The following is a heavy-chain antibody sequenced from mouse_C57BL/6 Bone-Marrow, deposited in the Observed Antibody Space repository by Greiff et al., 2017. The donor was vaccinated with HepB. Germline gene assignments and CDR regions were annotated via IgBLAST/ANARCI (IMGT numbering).Heavy chain of an antibody. V-gene: IGHV1-43*01. J-gene: IGHJ4*01. Sequence: VQLQQSGPELVKPGASVKISCKASGYSFTGYYMHWVKQSSEKSLEWIGEINPSTGGTSYNQKFKGKATLTVDKSSSTAYMQLKSLTSEDSAVYYCAVSPYYYGSSLYAMDYWGQGTSVTVSS. CDR1: GYSFTGYY. D-gene: IGHD1-1*01. CDR3: AVSPYYYGSSLYAMDY. CDR2: INPSTGGT.